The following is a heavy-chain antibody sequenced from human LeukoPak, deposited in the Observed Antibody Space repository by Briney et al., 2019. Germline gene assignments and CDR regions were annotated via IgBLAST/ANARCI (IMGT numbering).Heavy chain of an antibody. CDR2: RRNKASSYTA. CDR1: GVKSRDHK. D-gene: IGHD1/OR15-1a*01. V-gene: IGHV3-72*01. CDR3: GRIAINANNGMDV. Sequence: AGGSPRLSCAPSGVKSRDHKIDGVRAAPGGGGGRGGRRRNKASSYTAAYAASVEGRFNIPRDVSESSLYLQMNSLRTEDTAVYYCGRIAINANNGMDVWGQGTTVTVSS. J-gene: IGHJ6*02.